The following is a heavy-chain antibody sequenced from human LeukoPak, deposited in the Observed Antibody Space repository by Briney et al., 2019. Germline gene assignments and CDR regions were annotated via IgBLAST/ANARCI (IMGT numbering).Heavy chain of an antibody. CDR1: GFTFSSYA. D-gene: IGHD5-18*01. J-gene: IGHJ4*02. CDR2: ISGSGGST. CDR3: AKSSYGYDYFDY. V-gene: IGHV3-23*01. Sequence: PGGSLRLSCAASGFTFSSYAMSWVRQAPGKGLEWVSAISGSGGSTYYADSVKGRFTISRDNSKNTLYLRMNSLRAEDTAVYYCAKSSYGYDYFDYWGQGTLVTVSS.